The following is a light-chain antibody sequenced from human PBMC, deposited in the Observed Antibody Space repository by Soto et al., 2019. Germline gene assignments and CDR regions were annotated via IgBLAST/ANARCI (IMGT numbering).Light chain of an antibody. CDR2: GAS. CDR1: QSVSSSY. CDR3: EQYGSSPYT. J-gene: IGKJ2*01. V-gene: IGKV3-20*01. Sequence: EIVLTQSPGTLSLSPGERATLSCRASQSVSSSYLAWYQQKPGQAPRLLIYGASSRATGIPDRFSGSGSGTDFTLTISRLVPEDFAVYYCEQYGSSPYTFGQGTKVDIK.